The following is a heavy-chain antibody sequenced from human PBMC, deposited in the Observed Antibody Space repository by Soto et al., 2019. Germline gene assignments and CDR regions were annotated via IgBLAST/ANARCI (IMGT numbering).Heavy chain of an antibody. D-gene: IGHD5-18*01. J-gene: IGHJ6*03. V-gene: IGHV4-39*01. Sequence: PQRKGLEWIGYIYYSGSTYYNPSLKSRVTISVDASKNQFSLKLSSVTAADTAVYYCARQRGLRYEYEQLWSHSYYYSYLDVWGKGTMVTVYS. CDR3: ARQRGLRYEYEQLWSHSYYYSYLDV. CDR2: IYYSGST.